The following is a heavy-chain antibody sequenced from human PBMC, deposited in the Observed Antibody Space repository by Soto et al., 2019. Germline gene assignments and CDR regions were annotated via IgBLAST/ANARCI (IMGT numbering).Heavy chain of an antibody. CDR2: IYYSGST. Sequence: SDTLSQTCTASVGATSRYYWRWLRQPLGRGLELIGYIYYSGSTNDNPSLKSRVTISVDTSKNQFSLKLSSVTAADTAVYYCARRDGSGLYYYYMDVWGKGTTVT. CDR3: ARRDGSGLYYYYMDV. D-gene: IGHD3-10*01. J-gene: IGHJ6*03. V-gene: IGHV4-59*08. CDR1: VGATSRYY.